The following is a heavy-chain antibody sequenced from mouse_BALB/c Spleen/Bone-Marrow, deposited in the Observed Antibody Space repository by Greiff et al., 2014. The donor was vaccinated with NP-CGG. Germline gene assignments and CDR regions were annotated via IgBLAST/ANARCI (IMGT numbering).Heavy chain of an antibody. V-gene: IGHV1-14*01. J-gene: IGHJ2*01. Sequence: EVKLMESGPELVKPGASVKMSCKASGYTFTSYVIHWVKQKPGQGLEWIGYINPYNDATKFSERFKGKATLTSDKSSSTAYMVLSSLTSEDSAVYYCAREGVDYFDYWGQGTTLTVSS. CDR3: AREGVDYFDY. CDR2: INPYNDAT. CDR1: GYTFTSYV.